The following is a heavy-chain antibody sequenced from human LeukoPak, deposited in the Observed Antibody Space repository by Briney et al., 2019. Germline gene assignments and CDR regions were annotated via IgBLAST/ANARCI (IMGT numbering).Heavy chain of an antibody. Sequence: KPSETLSLTCAVYGGSFSGYYWSWIRQPPGEGLEWIGEINHSGSTNYNPSLKSRVTISVDTSKNQFSLKLSSVTAADTAVYCCARTRGMSYWGQGTLVTVSS. CDR3: ARTRGMSY. V-gene: IGHV4-34*01. J-gene: IGHJ4*02. CDR1: GGSFSGYY. CDR2: INHSGST. D-gene: IGHD3-16*01.